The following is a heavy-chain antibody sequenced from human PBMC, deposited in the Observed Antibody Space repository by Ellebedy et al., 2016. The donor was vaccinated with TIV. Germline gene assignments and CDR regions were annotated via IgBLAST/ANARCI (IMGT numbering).Heavy chain of an antibody. CDR1: GFTFSSYW. D-gene: IGHD1-7*01. Sequence: GESLKISXAASGFTFSSYWMHWVRLIPGKGLVWVSRINSDGSDTYYADSVKGRFTISRDNSKNTLYLQMNSLRAEDTAVYYCAKDLITGTARRGTVPDSWGQGTLVTVSS. CDR2: INSDGSDT. V-gene: IGHV3-74*01. CDR3: AKDLITGTARRGTVPDS. J-gene: IGHJ4*02.